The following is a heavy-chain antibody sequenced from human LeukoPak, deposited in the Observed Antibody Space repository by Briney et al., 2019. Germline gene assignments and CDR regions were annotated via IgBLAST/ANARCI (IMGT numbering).Heavy chain of an antibody. CDR3: ARGAYYDSSGYWSYYYYYYMDV. Sequence: SETLSLTCTVSGGSISSYYWSWIRQPPGKGLEWIGYIYYSGSTNYNPSLKSRVTISVDTSKNQFSLKLSSVTAADTAVYYCARGAYYDSSGYWSYYYYYYMDVWGKGTTVTISS. CDR1: GGSISSYY. D-gene: IGHD3-22*01. CDR2: IYYSGST. J-gene: IGHJ6*03. V-gene: IGHV4-59*01.